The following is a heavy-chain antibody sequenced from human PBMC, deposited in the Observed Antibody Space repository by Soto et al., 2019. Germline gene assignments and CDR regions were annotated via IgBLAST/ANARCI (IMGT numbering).Heavy chain of an antibody. V-gene: IGHV1-3*01. CDR2: INAGNGNT. CDR1: GYTFTSYA. D-gene: IGHD2-2*01. CDR3: AREDRDRETGLVPAAIDGMDV. J-gene: IGHJ6*02. Sequence: ASVKVSCKASGYTFTSYAIHWVRQAPGQRLEWMGWINAGNGNTKYSQKFQGRVTITRDTSASTAYMELSSLRSDDTAVYYCAREDRDRETGLVPAAIDGMDVWG.